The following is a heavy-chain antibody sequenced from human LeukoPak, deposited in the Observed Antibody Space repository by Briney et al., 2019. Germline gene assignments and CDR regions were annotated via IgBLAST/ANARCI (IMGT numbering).Heavy chain of an antibody. CDR3: ARAVTATWLYDSSGYAHNWFDP. CDR2: ISYDGSNK. J-gene: IGHJ5*02. V-gene: IGHV3-30-3*01. Sequence: PGRSLRLSCAASGFTFSSYAMHWVRQAPGKGLEWVAVISYDGSNKYYADSVKGRFTISRDNSKNTLYLQMNSLRAEDTAVYYCARAVTATWLYDSSGYAHNWFDPWGQGTLVTVSS. CDR1: GFTFSSYA. D-gene: IGHD3-22*01.